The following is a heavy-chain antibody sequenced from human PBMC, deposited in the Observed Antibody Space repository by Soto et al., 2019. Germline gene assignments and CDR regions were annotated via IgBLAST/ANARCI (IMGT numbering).Heavy chain of an antibody. CDR1: GGSIISGGYY. D-gene: IGHD3-3*01. CDR3: ARGNVLRFLEWLRYRYYYGMDV. J-gene: IGHJ6*02. V-gene: IGHV4-31*03. Sequence: PAETLSLTCTVSGGSIISGGYYWSWIRQHQGRGLEWIVYIYYNGSPYYNPSLKSRVTISLDTSKNQFSLKLSAVTAADTAVYYCARGNVLRFLEWLRYRYYYGMDVWGQGTTVTVSS. CDR2: IYYNGSP.